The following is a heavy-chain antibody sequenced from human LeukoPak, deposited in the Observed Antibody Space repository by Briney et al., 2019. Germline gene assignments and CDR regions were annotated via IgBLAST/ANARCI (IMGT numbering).Heavy chain of an antibody. Sequence: SETQSLTCAVYGGSFSGYYWSWIRQPPGKGLEWIGEINHSGSTNYNPSLKSRVTISVDTSKNQFSLKLSSVTAADTAVYYCARGPGITMVRGEKYYFDYWGQGTLVTVSS. J-gene: IGHJ4*02. V-gene: IGHV4-34*01. CDR1: GGSFSGYY. CDR2: INHSGST. D-gene: IGHD3-10*01. CDR3: ARGPGITMVRGEKYYFDY.